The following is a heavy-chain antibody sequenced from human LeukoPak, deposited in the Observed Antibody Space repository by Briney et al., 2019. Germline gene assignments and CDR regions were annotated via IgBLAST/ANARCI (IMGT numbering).Heavy chain of an antibody. V-gene: IGHV1-69*13. CDR2: IIPMFGTA. CDR1: GGIFSSDG. Sequence: GASVKVSCKASGGIFSSDGFHWVRQAPGQGLEWMGGIIPMFGTANYAQSFEDRLTITADESTTTAYMELRSLRAEDTAVYFCARGEDILAYFDYWGQGTLVTVSS. CDR3: ARGEDILAYFDY. D-gene: IGHD3-9*01. J-gene: IGHJ4*02.